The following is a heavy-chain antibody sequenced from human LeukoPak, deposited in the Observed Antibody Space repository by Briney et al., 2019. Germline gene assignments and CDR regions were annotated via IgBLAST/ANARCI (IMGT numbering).Heavy chain of an antibody. Sequence: ASVKVSCKASGYTFTSYYMHWVRQAPGQGLEWMGIINPSGGSTSYAQKFQGRVTMTRDTSTSTVYMELSSLRSEDTAVYYCARDRSRVGLIAAAVYWYFDLWGRGTLVTVSS. CDR1: GYTFTSYY. CDR2: INPSGGST. J-gene: IGHJ2*01. D-gene: IGHD6-13*01. V-gene: IGHV1-46*01. CDR3: ARDRSRVGLIAAAVYWYFDL.